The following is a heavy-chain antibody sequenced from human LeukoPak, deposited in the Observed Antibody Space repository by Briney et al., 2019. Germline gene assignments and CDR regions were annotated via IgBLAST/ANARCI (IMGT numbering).Heavy chain of an antibody. D-gene: IGHD3-10*01. CDR2: IKSKTDGGTT. J-gene: IGHJ4*02. CDR3: AKHITMVRGVILSY. CDR1: GFTFSNAW. V-gene: IGHV3-15*01. Sequence: GGSLRLSCAASGFTFSNAWMSWVRQAPGKGLEWVGRIKSKTDGGTTDYAAPVKGRFTISRDDSKNTLYLQMNSLRAEDTAVYYCAKHITMVRGVILSYWGQGTLVTVSS.